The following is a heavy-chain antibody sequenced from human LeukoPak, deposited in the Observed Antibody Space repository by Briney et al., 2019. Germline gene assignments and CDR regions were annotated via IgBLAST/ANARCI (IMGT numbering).Heavy chain of an antibody. CDR2: VYHSGST. CDR1: GYSISSGYY. J-gene: IGHJ4*02. D-gene: IGHD4-17*01. Sequence: SETLSLTCTVSGYSISSGYYWGWIRQPPGKGLEWIGSVYHSGSTYYNPFLKSRVTISVDTSKNQFSLKLSSVTAADTAVYYCARYDYGDPVFDYWGQGTLVTVSS. V-gene: IGHV4-38-2*02. CDR3: ARYDYGDPVFDY.